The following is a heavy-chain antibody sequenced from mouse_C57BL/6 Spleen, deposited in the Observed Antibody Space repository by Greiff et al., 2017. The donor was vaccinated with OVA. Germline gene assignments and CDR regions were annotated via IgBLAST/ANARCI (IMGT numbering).Heavy chain of an antibody. CDR2: ISDGGSYT. V-gene: IGHV5-4*01. D-gene: IGHD1-1*01. Sequence: DVQLVESGGGLVKPGGSLKLSCAASGFTFSSYAMSWVRQTPEKRLEWVATISDGGSYTYYPDNVKGRFTISRDNAKNNLYLQMSHLKSEDTAMYYCARPGGYYGSRYFDVWGTGTTVTVSS. CDR3: ARPGGYYGSRYFDV. J-gene: IGHJ1*03. CDR1: GFTFSSYA.